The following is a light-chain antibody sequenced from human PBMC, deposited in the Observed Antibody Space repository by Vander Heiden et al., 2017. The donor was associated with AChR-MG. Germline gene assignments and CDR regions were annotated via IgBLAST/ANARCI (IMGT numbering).Light chain of an antibody. Sequence: QSALTQPASVSGSPGQSITISCTGTSRDVGGYNPVSWYQQTPGKAPKPMIYEVNKPPSGVSNRFSGSKSGNTASLTISGLQAEDEAEYYCCSYAGSSTFVVFGGGTKLTFL. CDR2: EVN. V-gene: IGLV2-23*02. CDR3: CSYAGSSTFVV. CDR1: SRDVGGYNP. J-gene: IGLJ2*01.